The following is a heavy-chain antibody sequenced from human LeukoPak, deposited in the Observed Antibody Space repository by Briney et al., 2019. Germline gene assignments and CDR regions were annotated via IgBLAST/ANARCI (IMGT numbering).Heavy chain of an antibody. Sequence: AAVNVSCKASGYTFTGYYMHWVRQAPGQGLEGMGWINPNSGGTNYAQKFQGRVTMTRDTSNSTAYMELSRLRSDDTAVYYCARGRYFDRFAYWGQGTLVTVSS. CDR2: INPNSGGT. CDR1: GYTFTGYY. D-gene: IGHD3-9*01. J-gene: IGHJ4*02. CDR3: ARGRYFDRFAY. V-gene: IGHV1-2*02.